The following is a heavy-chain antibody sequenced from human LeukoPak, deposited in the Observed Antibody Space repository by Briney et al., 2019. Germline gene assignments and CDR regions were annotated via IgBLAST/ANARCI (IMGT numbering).Heavy chain of an antibody. CDR2: IYSGGST. V-gene: IGHV3-53*01. J-gene: IGHJ3*02. Sequence: PGGSLRLSCAASGFTVSNNYMSWVRQAPGKGLEWVSVIYSGGSTYYADSVKGRFTISRDNSKNTLYLQMNSLRAEDTAVYYCARDLAVYDSSGYYAFDIWGQGTMVTVSS. D-gene: IGHD3-22*01. CDR1: GFTVSNNY. CDR3: ARDLAVYDSSGYYAFDI.